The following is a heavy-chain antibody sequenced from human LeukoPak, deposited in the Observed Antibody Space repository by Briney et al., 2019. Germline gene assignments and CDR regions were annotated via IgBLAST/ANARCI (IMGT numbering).Heavy chain of an antibody. Sequence: GGSLRLSCAASGFTFSSYWMSWVRQAPGKGLEWVANIKQDGSEKYYVDSVKGRFTISRDNAKNSLYLQMNSLRAEDTAVYYCARVTYSSSRSKEDYWGQGTLVTVSS. V-gene: IGHV3-7*01. CDR2: IKQDGSEK. CDR3: ARVTYSSSRSKEDY. J-gene: IGHJ4*02. D-gene: IGHD6-13*01. CDR1: GFTFSSYW.